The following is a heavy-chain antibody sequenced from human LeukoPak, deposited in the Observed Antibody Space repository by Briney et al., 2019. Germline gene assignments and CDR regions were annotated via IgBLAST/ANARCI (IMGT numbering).Heavy chain of an antibody. CDR2: FCTSGIS. V-gene: IGHV4-4*07. CDR3: ARDALGMSGVWYFDL. CDR1: GDSLITDC. J-gene: IGHJ2*01. D-gene: IGHD7-27*01. Sequence: PSETLSLTCAVSGDSLITDCWTWIRQPAGKGLEWIGRFCTSGISNYNPSLESRVTMSLDTPKKLFSLNLTSVNAADTAGYYCARDALGMSGVWYFDLWGRGTLVTVSS.